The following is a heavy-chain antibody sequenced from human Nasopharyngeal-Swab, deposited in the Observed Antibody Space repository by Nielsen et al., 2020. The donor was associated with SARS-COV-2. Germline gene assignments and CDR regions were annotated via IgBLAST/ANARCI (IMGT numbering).Heavy chain of an antibody. CDR3: AKDPRVRVVAALNWFDP. V-gene: IGHV3-23*01. J-gene: IGHJ5*02. CDR1: GFTFSSYA. CDR2: ISGSGGST. Sequence: GGSLRLSCAASGFTFSSYAMSWVRQAPGKGLEWVSAISGSGGSTYYADSVKGRFTISRDNSKNTLYLQMNSLRAEDTAVYCCAKDPRVRVVAALNWFDPWGQGTLVTVSS. D-gene: IGHD2-15*01.